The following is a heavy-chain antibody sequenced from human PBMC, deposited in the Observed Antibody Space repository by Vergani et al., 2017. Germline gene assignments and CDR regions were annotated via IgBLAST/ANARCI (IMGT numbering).Heavy chain of an antibody. CDR1: SFSVSSHY. Sequence: LVESGGGLVQPGGSLRLSCAASSFSVSSHYMSWIRQAPGKGLEWVSYISSSGSTIYYADSVKGRFTISRDNAKNSLYLQMNSLRAEDTAVYYCARGKDGYSFWNKFDYWGQGTLVTVSS. V-gene: IGHV3-11*01. J-gene: IGHJ4*02. CDR3: ARGKDGYSFWNKFDY. CDR2: ISSSGSTI. D-gene: IGHD5-24*01.